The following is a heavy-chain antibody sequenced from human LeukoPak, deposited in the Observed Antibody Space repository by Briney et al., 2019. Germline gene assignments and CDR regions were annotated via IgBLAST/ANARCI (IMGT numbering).Heavy chain of an antibody. J-gene: IGHJ1*01. D-gene: IGHD4-11*01. CDR1: GYKFLSHG. Sequence: ASVRVSCKTSGYKFLSHGISWVPQAPGQGLEWRGWIRADNGDTRFAQKLQGRFTMTTDTSTSTAHMELRSLRSDDTAVYYCARDWPTVIADFWGQGTLVTVSS. CDR3: ARDWPTVIADF. CDR2: IRADNGDT. V-gene: IGHV1-18*04.